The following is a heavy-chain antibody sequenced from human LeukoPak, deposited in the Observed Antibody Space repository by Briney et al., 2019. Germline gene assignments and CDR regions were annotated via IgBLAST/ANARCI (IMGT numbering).Heavy chain of an antibody. D-gene: IGHD5-24*01. V-gene: IGHV4-39*07. Sequence: SETLSLTCTVSGGSISSSSYYWGWIRQPPGKGLEWIGSIYYSGSTYYNPSLKSRVTISVDTSKNQFSLKLSSVTAADTAVYYCARGRDGYHSYWGQGTLVTVSS. CDR3: ARGRDGYHSY. CDR2: IYYSGST. CDR1: GGSISSSSYY. J-gene: IGHJ4*02.